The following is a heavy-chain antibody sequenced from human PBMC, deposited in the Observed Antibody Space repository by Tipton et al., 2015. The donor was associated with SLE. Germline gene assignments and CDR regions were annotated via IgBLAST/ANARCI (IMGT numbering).Heavy chain of an antibody. CDR3: ARVPAYYYYYMDV. CDR2: VYSSGAS. J-gene: IGHJ6*03. CDR1: GGSMTSFY. V-gene: IGHV4-59*01. Sequence: GLVKPSETLSLTCTVSGGSMTSFYWSWIRQAPGKGLEWIGYVYSSGASNFNPSLKSRLSISVDTSKNQFSLKLSSVTAADTAVYYCARVPAYYYYYMDVWGKGTTVTVSS.